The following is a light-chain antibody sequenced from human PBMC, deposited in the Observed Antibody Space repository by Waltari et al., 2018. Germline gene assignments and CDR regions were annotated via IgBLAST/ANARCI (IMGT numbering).Light chain of an antibody. Sequence: EIVLTQSPGTLSLSPGERATLSCSASQSVGSNYLAWYQQKPGQAPRLLIYGASSRATGIPDRFSGSGSGTDFNFTISRLEPEDFAVYYCQQRGRTFGQGTKVEIK. CDR3: QQRGRT. J-gene: IGKJ1*01. CDR1: QSVGSNY. V-gene: IGKV3-20*01. CDR2: GAS.